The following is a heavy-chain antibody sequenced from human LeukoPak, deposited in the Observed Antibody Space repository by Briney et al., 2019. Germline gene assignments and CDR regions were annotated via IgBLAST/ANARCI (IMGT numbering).Heavy chain of an antibody. D-gene: IGHD5-12*01. Sequence: GGSLRLSCAASGFIFSSSWMSWVRQAPGKGLEWVANINLDGSEKYYVDSVKGRFTISRDNAKNSLYLHMNSLRAEDTAVYYCARGITSGPRRYDVRNFDYGGQGTLVTVSS. CDR2: INLDGSEK. V-gene: IGHV3-7*01. J-gene: IGHJ4*02. CDR1: GFIFSSSW. CDR3: ARGITSGPRRYDVRNFDY.